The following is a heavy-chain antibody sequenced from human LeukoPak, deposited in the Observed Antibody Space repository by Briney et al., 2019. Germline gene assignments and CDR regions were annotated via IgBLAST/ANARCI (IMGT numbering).Heavy chain of an antibody. D-gene: IGHD6-13*01. CDR1: GGSISSSSYY. Sequence: SETLSLTCTVSGGSISSSSYYWGWIRQPPGKGLEWIGSIYYSGSTYYNPSLKSRVTISVDTSKNQFSLKVSSVTAADTAVYYCARAPYTVYQQLGAFDIWGQGTMVTVSS. CDR2: IYYSGST. J-gene: IGHJ3*02. CDR3: ARAPYTVYQQLGAFDI. V-gene: IGHV4-39*07.